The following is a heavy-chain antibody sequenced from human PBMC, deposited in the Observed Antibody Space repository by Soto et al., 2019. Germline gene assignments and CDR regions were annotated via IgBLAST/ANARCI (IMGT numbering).Heavy chain of an antibody. CDR1: GFSLSTSGVG. D-gene: IGHD4-17*01. V-gene: IGHV2-5*02. Sequence: QITLKESGPTLVKPTQTLTLTCTFSGFSLSTSGVGVGWIRQPPGKALEWLALIYWDDDKRYSPSLKSRLTIPKDTSKNQVVLTMTNMDPVDTATDYCAHKRYTVTTWWFDPWGQGTLVTVSS. CDR2: IYWDDDK. J-gene: IGHJ5*02. CDR3: AHKRYTVTTWWFDP.